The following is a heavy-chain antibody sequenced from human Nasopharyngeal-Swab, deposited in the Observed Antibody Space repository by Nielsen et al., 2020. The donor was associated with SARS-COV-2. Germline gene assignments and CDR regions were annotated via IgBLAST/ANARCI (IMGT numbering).Heavy chain of an antibody. CDR3: ARAQRGLAATIFYDYMDV. CDR1: GGSIRSSNW. Sequence: SETLSLTCDVSGGSIRSSNWWTWVRQPPGKGLEWIGEIYHGGNTSYNPSLKSRVSISVDKSKNQFFLKLTSVTATDTAVYYCARAQRGLAATIFYDYMDVWGKGTTVTVSS. V-gene: IGHV4-4*02. D-gene: IGHD6-25*01. CDR2: IYHGGNT. J-gene: IGHJ6*03.